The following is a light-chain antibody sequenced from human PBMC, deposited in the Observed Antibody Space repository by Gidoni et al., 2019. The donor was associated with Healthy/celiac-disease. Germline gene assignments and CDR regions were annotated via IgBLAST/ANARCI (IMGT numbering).Light chain of an antibody. CDR1: RSVSSSY. CDR3: QQYGSSMCS. V-gene: IGKV3-20*01. J-gene: IGKJ2*04. Sequence: EIVLTQSPGTLSLSPGERATLSCRASRSVSSSYLAWYQQKPGQAPRLLIYGASSRATGIPDRFSGSGSGTDFTLTISRLEPEDSAVYFCQQYGSSMCSFGQGTKLEIK. CDR2: GAS.